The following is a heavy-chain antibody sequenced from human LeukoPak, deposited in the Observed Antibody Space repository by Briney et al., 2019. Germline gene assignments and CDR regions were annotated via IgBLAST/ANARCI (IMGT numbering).Heavy chain of an antibody. Sequence: SETPSLTCTVSGGSISSYYWSWIRQPPGKGLEWIGSIYYSGSTYYNPSLKSRVTISVDTSTNQFSLKLSSVTAADTAVYYCARDGRYFDSPYFDYWGLGILVTVSS. V-gene: IGHV4-39*07. CDR3: ARDGRYFDSPYFDY. CDR1: GGSISSYY. D-gene: IGHD3-9*01. J-gene: IGHJ4*02. CDR2: IYYSGST.